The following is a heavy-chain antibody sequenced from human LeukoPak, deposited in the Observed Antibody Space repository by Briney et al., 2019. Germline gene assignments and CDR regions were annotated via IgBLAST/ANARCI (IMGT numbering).Heavy chain of an antibody. V-gene: IGHV4-34*01. CDR3: ARFNKITMIVVP. CDR2: MNHSGST. D-gene: IGHD3-22*01. CDR1: GGSFSGYY. Sequence: SETLSLTCAVYGGSFSGYYWSWIRQPPGKGLEWIGEMNHSGSTNYNPSLKSRVTISVDTSKNQFSLKLSSVTAADTAVYYCARFNKITMIVVPWGQGTLVTVSS. J-gene: IGHJ4*02.